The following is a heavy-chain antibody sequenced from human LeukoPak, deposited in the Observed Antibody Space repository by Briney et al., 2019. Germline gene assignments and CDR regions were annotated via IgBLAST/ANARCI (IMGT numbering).Heavy chain of an antibody. D-gene: IGHD3-3*02. CDR3: ARGRGYVAF. V-gene: IGHV4-34*01. J-gene: IGHJ4*02. CDR1: GGSFSGYY. Sequence: SETLSLTCAVYGGSFSGYYWSWIRQPPGKGLEWIGEINHSGSTNYNPSLKSRVTISVDTSKNQFSLKLTSVTAADTAVYYCARGRGYVAFWGQGTLVTVSS. CDR2: INHSGST.